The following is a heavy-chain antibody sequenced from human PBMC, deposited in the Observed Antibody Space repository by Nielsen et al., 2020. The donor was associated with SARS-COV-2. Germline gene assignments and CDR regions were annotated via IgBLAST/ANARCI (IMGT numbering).Heavy chain of an antibody. Sequence: LRLSCTVSGGSISSGDYYWSWIRQPPGKGLEWIGYIYYSGSTYYNPSLKSRVTISVDTSKNQFSLKLSSVTAADTAVYYCARGLGVVVVAATAFDYWGQGTLVTVSS. V-gene: IGHV4-30-4*01. CDR3: ARGLGVVVVAATAFDY. D-gene: IGHD2-15*01. CDR2: IYYSGST. CDR1: GGSISSGDYY. J-gene: IGHJ4*02.